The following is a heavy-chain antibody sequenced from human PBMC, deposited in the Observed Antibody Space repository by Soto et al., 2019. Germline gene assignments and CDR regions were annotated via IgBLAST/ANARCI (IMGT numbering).Heavy chain of an antibody. CDR2: IYYSGST. CDR1: GGSISSGGYY. Sequence: SETLSLTCTVSGGSISSGGYYWSWIRQHPGKGLEWIGYIYYSGSTYYNPSLKSRVTISVDTSKNQFSLRLSSVTAADTAVYYCARDGGGYCSGGSCYGGVDYWGQGTLVTVSS. J-gene: IGHJ4*02. D-gene: IGHD2-15*01. V-gene: IGHV4-31*03. CDR3: ARDGGGYCSGGSCYGGVDY.